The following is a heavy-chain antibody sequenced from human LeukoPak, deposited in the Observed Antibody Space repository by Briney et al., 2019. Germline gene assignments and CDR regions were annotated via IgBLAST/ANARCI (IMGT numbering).Heavy chain of an antibody. CDR1: GFTVSSNY. V-gene: IGHV3-23*01. D-gene: IGHD2-2*01. CDR2: INGSGGST. Sequence: GGSLTLSCAASGFTVSSNYMSWVRQAPGKGLEWVSAINGSGGSTYYADSVKGRFTISRDNSKNTLYLKMNSLRAEDTAVYYCAKDQASGARRQYYAGVKNDAFDIWGQGTMVTVSS. CDR3: AKDQASGARRQYYAGVKNDAFDI. J-gene: IGHJ3*02.